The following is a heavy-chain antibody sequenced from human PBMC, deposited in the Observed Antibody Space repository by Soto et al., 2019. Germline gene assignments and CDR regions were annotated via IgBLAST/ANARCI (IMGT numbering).Heavy chain of an antibody. CDR3: ARQVGGAAAGILSWFDP. CDR2: IYYSGST. J-gene: IGHJ5*02. CDR1: GGSISSSSYY. D-gene: IGHD6-13*01. V-gene: IGHV4-39*01. Sequence: SETLSLTCTVSGGSISSSSYYWGWIRQPPGKGLEWIGSIYYSGSTYYNPSLKSRVTISVDTSKNQFSLKLSSVTAADTAVYYCARQVGGAAAGILSWFDPWGQGTLVTVSS.